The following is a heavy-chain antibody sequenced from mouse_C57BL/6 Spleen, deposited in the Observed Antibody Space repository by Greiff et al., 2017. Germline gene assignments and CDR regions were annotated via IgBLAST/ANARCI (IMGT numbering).Heavy chain of an antibody. CDR1: GYTFTSYW. CDR2: IYPGSGST. J-gene: IGHJ1*03. D-gene: IGHD2-2*01. CDR3: AREGAGSPYWYFEV. V-gene: IGHV1-55*01. Sequence: QVQLQQPGAELVKPGASVKMSCKASGYTFTSYWITWVKQRPGQGLEWIGDIYPGSGSTNYNEKFKSKATLTVDTSSSTAYMQLSSLTSEDSAVYYCAREGAGSPYWYFEVWGTGTTVTVSS.